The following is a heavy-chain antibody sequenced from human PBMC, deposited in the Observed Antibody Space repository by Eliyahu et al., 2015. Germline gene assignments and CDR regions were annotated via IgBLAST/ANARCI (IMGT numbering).Heavy chain of an antibody. V-gene: IGHV1-69*06. Sequence: EVKKPGSSVKVSCKASGGTFSSYAISWVRQAPGQGLEWMGGIIPIFGTANYAQKFQGRVTITADKSTSTAYMELXSLRSEDTAVYYCASLCSGGSCYVRDSYYYYGMDVWGQGTTVTVSS. J-gene: IGHJ6*02. CDR3: ASLCSGGSCYVRDSYYYYGMDV. D-gene: IGHD2-15*01. CDR2: IIPIFGTA. CDR1: GGTFSSYA.